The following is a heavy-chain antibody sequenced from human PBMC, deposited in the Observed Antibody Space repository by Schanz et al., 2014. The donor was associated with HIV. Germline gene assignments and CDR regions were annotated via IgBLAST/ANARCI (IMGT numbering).Heavy chain of an antibody. Sequence: QVPLVQSGAEVKNPGASVKGSCKASGYTFSNLDINWVRQAPGQGLEGMGWMDPKSGNTGYAQKFHGRIIMTRNTSLNTAYLELSGLRSEDTARYYCARAGSAPGLRGYWLDPWGQGTLVTVSS. CDR2: MDPKSGNT. V-gene: IGHV1-8*01. CDR3: ARAGSAPGLRGYWLDP. J-gene: IGHJ5*02. D-gene: IGHD3-10*01. CDR1: GYTFSNLD.